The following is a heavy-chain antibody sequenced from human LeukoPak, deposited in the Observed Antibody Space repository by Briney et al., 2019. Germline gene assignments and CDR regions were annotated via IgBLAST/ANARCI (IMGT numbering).Heavy chain of an antibody. V-gene: IGHV1-2*02. D-gene: IGHD5-12*01. CDR1: GYTFTSYG. Sequence: ASVKVSCKASGYTFTSYGISWVRQAPGQGLEWMGWINPNSGDTNYAQKFQGRVTLTRDTSISTAYMELSRLRSDDTAVYYCARGVQGYSGYDLDYWGQGTLVTVSS. J-gene: IGHJ4*02. CDR2: INPNSGDT. CDR3: ARGVQGYSGYDLDY.